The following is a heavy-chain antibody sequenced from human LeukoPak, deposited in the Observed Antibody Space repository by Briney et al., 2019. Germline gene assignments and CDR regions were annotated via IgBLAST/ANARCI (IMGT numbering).Heavy chain of an antibody. CDR2: ISAYNGNT. CDR3: ARARSRYDILTGYYIPNLDY. Sequence: ASVKVSCKASGYTFTSYGISWVRQAPGQGLEWMGWISAYNGNTNYAQKLQGRVTMTTDTSTSTAYIELRSLRSDDTAVYYCARARSRYDILTGYYIPNLDYWGQGTLVTVSS. J-gene: IGHJ4*02. D-gene: IGHD3-9*01. V-gene: IGHV1-18*01. CDR1: GYTFTSYG.